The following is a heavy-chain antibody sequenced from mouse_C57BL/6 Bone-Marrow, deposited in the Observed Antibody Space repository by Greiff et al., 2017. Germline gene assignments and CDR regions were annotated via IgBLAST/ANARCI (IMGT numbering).Heavy chain of an antibody. CDR2: IYPGSGST. V-gene: IGHV1-55*01. J-gene: IGHJ3*01. CDR1: GYTFTSYW. Sequence: VQLLQPGAELVKPGASVKMSCKASGYTFTSYWITWVKQRPGQGLEWIGDIYPGSGSTNYNEKFKSKATLTVNTSSITAYMQLSSLTSEDSAVDSCAWVLRFWGQGTLVTVSA. D-gene: IGHD2-14*01. CDR3: AWVLRF.